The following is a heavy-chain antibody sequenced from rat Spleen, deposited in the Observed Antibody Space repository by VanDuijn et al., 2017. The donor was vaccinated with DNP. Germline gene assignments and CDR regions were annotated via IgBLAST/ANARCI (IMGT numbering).Heavy chain of an antibody. CDR2: ISYEGSRT. J-gene: IGHJ3*01. Sequence: EVQLVESGGGLAQPGRSLKLSCAASGFTFSNYDMAWVRQAPEKGLEWVAYISYEGSRTYYRDSVKGRFTISRDNAKSTLYLQMNSLRSEDTASYYCTTHTFTPGITTPFAYWGQGTLVTVSS. V-gene: IGHV5S10*01. CDR1: GFTFSNYD. CDR3: TTHTFTPGITTPFAY. D-gene: IGHD1-4*01.